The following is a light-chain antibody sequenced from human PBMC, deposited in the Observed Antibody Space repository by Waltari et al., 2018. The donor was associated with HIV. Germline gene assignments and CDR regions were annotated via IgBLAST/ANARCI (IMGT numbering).Light chain of an antibody. V-gene: IGLV1-40*03. Sequence: EYMGTISCTGNNSNLGAGYDVRWYQQFPGTVPMLLISTNNYRPSGVPHRFSCYRSCASPSLAITGLQAEDEAEYYCLSDDRSLSAQYVFGTGTRVTVL. CDR2: TNN. CDR3: LSDDRSLSAQYV. J-gene: IGLJ1*01. CDR1: NSNLGAGYD.